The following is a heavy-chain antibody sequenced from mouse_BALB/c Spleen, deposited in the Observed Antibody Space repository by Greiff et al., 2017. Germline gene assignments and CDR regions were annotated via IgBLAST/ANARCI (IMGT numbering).Heavy chain of an antibody. CDR2: ISDGGSYT. D-gene: IGHD2-14*01. CDR3: ARGRGRYDYLDY. Sequence: EVKLVESGGGLVKPGGSLKLSCAASGFTFSDYYMYWVRQTPEKRLEWVGTISDGGSYTYYPASVKGRFTISRDNTKNNLYLQMSSLKSEDTAMYYCARGRGRYDYLDYWGQGTAVTVSS. J-gene: IGHJ2*01. CDR1: GFTFSDYY. V-gene: IGHV5-4*02.